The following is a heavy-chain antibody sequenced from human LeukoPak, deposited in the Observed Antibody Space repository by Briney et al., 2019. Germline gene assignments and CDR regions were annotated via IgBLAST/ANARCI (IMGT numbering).Heavy chain of an antibody. CDR3: AREPATITFWFDP. D-gene: IGHD5-24*01. CDR1: GGSISSSSYY. V-gene: IGHV4-39*07. J-gene: IGHJ5*02. CDR2: IYYSGST. Sequence: PSETLSLTCTVSGGSISSSSYYWGWIRQPPGKGLEWIGSIYYSGSTYYNPSLKSRVTISVDTSKNQFSLKLSSVTAADTAVYYCAREPATITFWFDPWGQGTLVTVSS.